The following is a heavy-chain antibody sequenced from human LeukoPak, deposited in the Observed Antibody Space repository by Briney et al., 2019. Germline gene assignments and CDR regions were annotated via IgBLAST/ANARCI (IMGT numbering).Heavy chain of an antibody. D-gene: IGHD6-19*01. V-gene: IGHV3-48*01. CDR1: GFTFSSYS. CDR2: ISSSSTI. J-gene: IGHJ5*02. Sequence: GGSLRLSCAASGFTFSSYSMNWVRQAPGKGLEWVSYISSSSTIYYADSVKGRFTISRDNAKNSLYLQMNSLRAEDTAVYYCARGGWYLSWFDPWGQGTLVTVSS. CDR3: ARGGWYLSWFDP.